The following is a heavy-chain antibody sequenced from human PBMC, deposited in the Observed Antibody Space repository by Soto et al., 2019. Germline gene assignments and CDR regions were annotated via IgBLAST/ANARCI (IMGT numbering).Heavy chain of an antibody. D-gene: IGHD1-26*01. Sequence: SVKVSCKASGGTFSSYAISCVRQAPGQGLEWMGGIIPIFGTANYAQKFQGRVTMTRNTSISTAYMELSSLRSEDTAVYYCARGQEGANLYYFDYWGQGALVTVSS. J-gene: IGHJ4*02. V-gene: IGHV1-69*05. CDR2: IIPIFGTA. CDR3: ARGQEGANLYYFDY. CDR1: GGTFSSYA.